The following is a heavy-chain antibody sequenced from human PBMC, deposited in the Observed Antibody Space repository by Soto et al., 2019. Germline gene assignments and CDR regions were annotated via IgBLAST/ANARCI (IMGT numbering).Heavy chain of an antibody. V-gene: IGHV3-23*01. CDR2: ISGSGGST. Sequence: GGSLRLSCAASGFTFSSYAMSWVRQAPGKGLEWVSAISGSGGSTYYADSVKGRFTISRDNSKNTLYLQMNSLRAEDTAVYYCAKNYDFWSGYYHSFGMDVWGQGTTVTVYS. D-gene: IGHD3-3*01. CDR1: GFTFSSYA. CDR3: AKNYDFWSGYYHSFGMDV. J-gene: IGHJ6*02.